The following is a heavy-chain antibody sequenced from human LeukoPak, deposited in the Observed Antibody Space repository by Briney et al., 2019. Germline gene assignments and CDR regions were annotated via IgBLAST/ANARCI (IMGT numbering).Heavy chain of an antibody. Sequence: SETLSLTCTVSGDSISSYFWSWIRQPPGKGLEWIGYFHDSGSANYNPSLKSRITISVDTSKKQFSLKLKSVTAADTAVYYCARDSHSVDTATPRGFDPWGQGTLVTVSS. J-gene: IGHJ5*02. CDR1: GDSISSYF. CDR3: ARDSHSVDTATPRGFDP. D-gene: IGHD2-15*01. CDR2: FHDSGSA. V-gene: IGHV4-59*01.